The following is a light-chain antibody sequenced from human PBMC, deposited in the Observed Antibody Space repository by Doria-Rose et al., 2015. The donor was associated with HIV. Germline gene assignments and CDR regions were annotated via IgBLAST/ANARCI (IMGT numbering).Light chain of an antibody. Sequence: DIVLTQSPGTLSLSLGERATLSCRASQSFSSTYLAWYQQKPGQAPSLLIYGGSTRATGIPDRFSASGSGTDFTLTINRLEPEDFALYYCHQYGTSWAFGQGTKVEI. J-gene: IGKJ1*01. V-gene: IGKV3-20*01. CDR3: HQYGTSWA. CDR2: GGS. CDR1: QSFSSTY.